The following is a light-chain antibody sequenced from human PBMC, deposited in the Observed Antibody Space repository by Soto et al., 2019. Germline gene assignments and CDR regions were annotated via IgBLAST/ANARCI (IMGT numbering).Light chain of an antibody. Sequence: EMVMTQSPSTQSVSPGERASLSCRVSQSIGGNLAWYQQKPGQAPRLLIYLASTRATGVPARFSGSVSRTDFTLTISSLQSEDFAIYYCQQYNNLPYTFGQGTKQEI. CDR3: QQYNNLPYT. J-gene: IGKJ2*01. CDR2: LAS. V-gene: IGKV3-15*01. CDR1: QSIGGN.